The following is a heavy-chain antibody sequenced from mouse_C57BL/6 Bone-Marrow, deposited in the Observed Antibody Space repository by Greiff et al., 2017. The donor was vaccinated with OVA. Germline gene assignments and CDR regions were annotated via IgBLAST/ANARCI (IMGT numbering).Heavy chain of an antibody. Sequence: VQLQQSGPELVKPGASVKISCKASGYSFTGYYMNWVKQSPEKSLEWIGEINPSTGGTTYNQKFKAKATLTVDKSSSTAYMQLKSLTSEDSAVYYCARPSVYYYGSGVYWYFDVWGTGTTVTVSS. J-gene: IGHJ1*03. CDR3: ARPSVYYYGSGVYWYFDV. D-gene: IGHD1-1*01. V-gene: IGHV1-42*01. CDR2: INPSTGGT. CDR1: GYSFTGYY.